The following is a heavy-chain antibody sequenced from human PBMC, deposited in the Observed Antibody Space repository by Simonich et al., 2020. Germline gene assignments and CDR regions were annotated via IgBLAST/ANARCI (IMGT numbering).Heavy chain of an antibody. J-gene: IGHJ4*02. Sequence: EVQLVESGGGLVQPGGSLRLSCAASGFTFSSYWMSWVRQAPGKGLEWEANRKQDGSEKYYDDSGKGRLTISRDNAKNSLYLQMNSLRAEDTAVYYCARDREVYGSGSYYNYWGQGTLVTVSS. V-gene: IGHV3-7*01. CDR3: ARDREVYGSGSYYNY. D-gene: IGHD3-10*01. CDR2: RKQDGSEK. CDR1: GFTFSSYW.